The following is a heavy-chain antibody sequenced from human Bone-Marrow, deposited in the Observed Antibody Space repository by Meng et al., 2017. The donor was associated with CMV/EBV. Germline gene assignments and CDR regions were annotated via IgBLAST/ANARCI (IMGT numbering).Heavy chain of an antibody. CDR1: GGSFSGYY. Sequence: GSLRLSCAVYGGSFSGYYWSWIRQPAGKGLEWIGRIYTSGSTNYNPSLKSRVTMSVDTSKNQFSLKLSSVTAADTAVYYCARGTELFDYWGQGTLVTVSS. J-gene: IGHJ4*02. CDR3: ARGTELFDY. V-gene: IGHV4-59*10. CDR2: IYTSGST. D-gene: IGHD1-7*01.